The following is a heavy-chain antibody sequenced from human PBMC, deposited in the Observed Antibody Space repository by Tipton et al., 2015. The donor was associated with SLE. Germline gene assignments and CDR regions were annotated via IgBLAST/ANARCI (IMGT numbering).Heavy chain of an antibody. V-gene: IGHV4-39*02. D-gene: IGHD6-13*01. CDR2: IYYSGST. CDR3: ARRSSSWYWSFDL. Sequence: TLSLTCTVSGGSISRNNYYWGWIRQPPGKGLEWIGSIYYSGSTYYNPFLKSRVTISVDTSKNHFSLKLSSVTAADTAVYYCARRSSSWYWSFDLWGRGTLVTVSS. CDR1: GGSISRNNYY. J-gene: IGHJ2*01.